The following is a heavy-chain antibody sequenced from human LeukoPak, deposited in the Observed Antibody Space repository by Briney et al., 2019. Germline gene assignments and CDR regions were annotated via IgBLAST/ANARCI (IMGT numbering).Heavy chain of an antibody. D-gene: IGHD6-19*01. J-gene: IGHJ1*01. CDR1: GYSISSGYY. V-gene: IGHV4-38-2*02. Sequence: SETLSLTCTVSGYSISSGYYWGWIRQPPGKGLEWIGSIYHSGSTYYNPSLKSRVTISVDTSKNQFSLKLSSVTAADTAVYYCARRSGYSSGWYRNWGQGTLVTVSS. CDR2: IYHSGST. CDR3: ARRSGYSSGWYRN.